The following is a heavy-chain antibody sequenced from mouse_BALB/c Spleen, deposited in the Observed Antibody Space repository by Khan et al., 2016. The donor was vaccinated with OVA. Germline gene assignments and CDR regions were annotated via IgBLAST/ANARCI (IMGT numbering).Heavy chain of an antibody. CDR1: GYTFTDFA. Sequence: QVQLQQSGADLVRPGVSVKISCKGSGYTFTDFAMYWVKQSHAKSLEWIGVISTYYGDVTYNQKFKGKATMTVDKPDSTAHMEFACLITEDSAIYSCVGGSGYSRLAYWGQGTLVTVSA. CDR2: ISTYYGDV. D-gene: IGHD2-3*01. V-gene: IGHV1S137*01. CDR3: VGGSGYSRLAY. J-gene: IGHJ3*01.